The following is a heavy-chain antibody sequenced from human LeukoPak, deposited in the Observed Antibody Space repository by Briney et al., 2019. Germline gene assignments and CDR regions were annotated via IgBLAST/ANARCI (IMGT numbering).Heavy chain of an antibody. Sequence: GGSLRLSCAASGFTFRNSAMNWVRQAPEKGLEWVSGISASGDSTYYADSVKGRFTISRDNSRNTVYLQMNSLRGGDTAVYYCAKDRGYWGQGTLVTVSS. CDR1: GFTFRNSA. V-gene: IGHV3-23*01. J-gene: IGHJ4*02. CDR3: AKDRGY. CDR2: ISASGDST.